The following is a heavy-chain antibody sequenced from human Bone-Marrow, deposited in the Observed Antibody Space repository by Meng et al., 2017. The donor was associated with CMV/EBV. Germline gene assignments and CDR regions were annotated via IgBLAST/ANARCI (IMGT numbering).Heavy chain of an antibody. CDR2: INWNGGST. D-gene: IGHD3-10*01. Sequence: GGSLRLSCAASGFTFDDYGMSWVRQAPGKGLEWVSGINWNGGSTGYADSVKGRFTISRDNSKNTLYLQMNSLRAEDTAVYYCAKDLRSYGSGSYYLYYYYYYGMDVWGQGTTVTVSS. J-gene: IGHJ6*02. V-gene: IGHV3-20*04. CDR3: AKDLRSYGSGSYYLYYYYYYGMDV. CDR1: GFTFDDYG.